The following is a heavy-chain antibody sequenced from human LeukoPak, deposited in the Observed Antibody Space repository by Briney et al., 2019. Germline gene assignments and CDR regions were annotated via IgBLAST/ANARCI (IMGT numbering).Heavy chain of an antibody. CDR1: GFTFSSYS. D-gene: IGHD6-13*01. Sequence: PGGSLRLSCAASGFTFSSYSMNWVRQAPGKGLEWVSSISSSSSYIYYADSVKGRFTISRDNAKNSLYLQMNSLRAEDTAVYYCARGTRYSSSWYHYYYYMDVWGKGTTVTVSS. CDR2: ISSSSSYI. V-gene: IGHV3-21*01. CDR3: ARGTRYSSSWYHYYYYMDV. J-gene: IGHJ6*03.